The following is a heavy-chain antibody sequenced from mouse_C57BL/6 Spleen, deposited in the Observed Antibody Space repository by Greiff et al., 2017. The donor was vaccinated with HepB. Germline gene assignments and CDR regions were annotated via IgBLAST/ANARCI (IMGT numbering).Heavy chain of an antibody. Sequence: QVQLQQSGPELVKPGASVKISCKASGYAFSSSWMNWVKQRPGKGLEWIGRIYPGDGDTNYNGKFKGKATLTADKSSSTAYMQLSSLTSEDSAVYFCARGIYSEYFDVWGTGTTVTVSS. V-gene: IGHV1-82*01. CDR1: GYAFSSSW. J-gene: IGHJ1*03. D-gene: IGHD2-4*01. CDR3: ARGIYSEYFDV. CDR2: IYPGDGDT.